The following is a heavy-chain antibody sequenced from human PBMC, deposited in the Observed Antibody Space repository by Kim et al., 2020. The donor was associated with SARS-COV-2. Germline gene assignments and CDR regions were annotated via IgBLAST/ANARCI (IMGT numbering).Heavy chain of an antibody. J-gene: IGHJ3*02. CDR3: TRVGLNAFDI. CDR2: DT. Sequence: DTDYAGSVKGRFTISRENGRNSLYLQMNNLRAGDTAVYYCTRVGLNAFDIWGQGTMVTVSS. V-gene: IGHV3-13*01.